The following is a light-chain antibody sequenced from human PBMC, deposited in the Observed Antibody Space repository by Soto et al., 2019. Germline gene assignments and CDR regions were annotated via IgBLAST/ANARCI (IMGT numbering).Light chain of an antibody. V-gene: IGKV1-9*01. Sequence: DIQLTQSPSFLSASVGXRVAITCRASQGVSRYVAWYQQKPGKPPELPIYAASTLQSGVPPRFSGSASGTEFTLTIDSLQPEDFATYYCQQINNYPFTFGGGTKVDIK. CDR1: QGVSRY. CDR3: QQINNYPFT. J-gene: IGKJ4*01. CDR2: AAS.